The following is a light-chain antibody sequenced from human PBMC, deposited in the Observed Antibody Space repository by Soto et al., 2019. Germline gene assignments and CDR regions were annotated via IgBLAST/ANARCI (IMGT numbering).Light chain of an antibody. Sequence: SVLPQPASVSGSPGQSITISCTGTSSDIGNHNYVSWYQQYPGKAPKLILYEVTARPSGVSSRFSGSKSGNTASLTISGLQADDEANYYCSSYTSSNTPYVFGTGTKVTVL. J-gene: IGLJ1*01. CDR2: EVT. CDR3: SSYTSSNTPYV. CDR1: SSDIGNHNY. V-gene: IGLV2-14*01.